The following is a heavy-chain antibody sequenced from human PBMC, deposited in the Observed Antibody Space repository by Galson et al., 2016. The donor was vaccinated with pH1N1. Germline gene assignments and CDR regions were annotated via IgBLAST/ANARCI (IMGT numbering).Heavy chain of an antibody. D-gene: IGHD1-7*01. J-gene: IGHJ4*02. CDR3: TKARVGNYYSDY. Sequence: SLRLSCAASGFTFGDYAMRWARQAPGKGLEYVSSISTSSGTTYYGDSVRGRFTISRDNSKNTVYLQMNSLRAEDTAIYYCTKARVGNYYSDYWGQGSLVTVSS. CDR2: ISTSSGTT. V-gene: IGHV3-23*01. CDR1: GFTFGDYA.